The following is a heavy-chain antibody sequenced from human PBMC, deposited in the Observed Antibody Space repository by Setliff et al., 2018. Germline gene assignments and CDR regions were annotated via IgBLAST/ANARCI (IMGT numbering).Heavy chain of an antibody. CDR2: TIPMFGST. D-gene: IGHD5-18*01. CDR3: AGEGVDTRSSTDYRYYMDV. J-gene: IGHJ6*03. CDR1: GGTFSSYG. V-gene: IGHV1-69*05. Sequence: SVKVSCKASGGTFSSYGISWVRQAPGQGLEWMGGTIPMFGSTKYAQKFQERVTIIKDESTSTAYMEVSSLRTEDTAVYYCAGEGVDTRSSTDYRYYMDVWGKGTTVTAP.